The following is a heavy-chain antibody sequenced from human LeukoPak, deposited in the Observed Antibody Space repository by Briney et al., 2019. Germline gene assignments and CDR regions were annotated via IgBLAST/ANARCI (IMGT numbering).Heavy chain of an antibody. CDR3: ARTYGSGGDQNWFDP. CDR2: IGTAGDT. D-gene: IGHD3-10*01. V-gene: IGHV3-13*01. CDR1: GFTFSSYD. J-gene: IGHJ5*02. Sequence: GGSLRLSCAASGFTFSSYDMHWVRQATGKGLEWVSAIGTAGDTYYPGSAKGRFTISRENAKNSLYLQMNSLRAGDTAVYYCARTYGSGGDQNWFDPWGQGTLVTVSS.